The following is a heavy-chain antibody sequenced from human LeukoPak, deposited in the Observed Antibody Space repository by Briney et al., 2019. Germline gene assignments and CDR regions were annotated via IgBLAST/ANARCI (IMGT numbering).Heavy chain of an antibody. Sequence: ASVKVSCKASGYTFTSYAMHWVRQAPGKGLEWMGGFDPEDGETIYAQKFQGRVTMTEDTSTDTAYMELSSLRSEDTAVYYCATAPLRFLEWLTFDYWGQGTLVTVSS. CDR1: GYTFTSYA. D-gene: IGHD3-3*01. J-gene: IGHJ4*02. CDR2: FDPEDGET. V-gene: IGHV1-24*01. CDR3: ATAPLRFLEWLTFDY.